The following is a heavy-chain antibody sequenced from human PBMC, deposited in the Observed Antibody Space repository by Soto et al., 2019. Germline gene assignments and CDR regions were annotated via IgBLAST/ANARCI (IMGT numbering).Heavy chain of an antibody. V-gene: IGHV3-23*01. D-gene: IGHD5-12*01. CDR1: RVTFSSYG. J-gene: IGHJ4*02. CDR2: ISDDGDST. CDR3: AKRSGYQEAAYLAY. Sequence: GGSLRLACAVSRVTFSSYGMKWVRQAPGKGLEWVSSISDDGDSTYYADSVKGRFTISRDNSKNTLYLQMNSLSAEDTAVYYCAKRSGYQEAAYLAYWAQGTLVTVSS.